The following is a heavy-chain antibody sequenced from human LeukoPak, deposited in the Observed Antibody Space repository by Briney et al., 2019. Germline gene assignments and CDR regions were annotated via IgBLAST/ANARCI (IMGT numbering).Heavy chain of an antibody. D-gene: IGHD4-17*01. CDR3: AKAAPTGGTDYYCYYYMDV. Sequence: PGGSLRLSCAASGFTFSSYGMSWVRQAPGKGLEWVSAISGSGGSTCYADSVKGRFTISRDNSKNTLYLQMNSLRAEDTAVYYCAKAAPTGGTDYYCYYYMDVWGKGTTVTVSS. CDR2: ISGSGGST. CDR1: GFTFSSYG. V-gene: IGHV3-23*01. J-gene: IGHJ6*03.